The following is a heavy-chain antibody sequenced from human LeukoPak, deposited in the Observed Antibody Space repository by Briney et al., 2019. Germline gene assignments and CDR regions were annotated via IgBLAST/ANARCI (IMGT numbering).Heavy chain of an antibody. Sequence: PGGSLRLSCAASAFTFSSYNMNWVRQAPGKGLEWVSYISSSSTIYYADSVKGRFTISRDNAKNSLYLQMNSLRAEDTAVYYCARGFYSGFTLDIWGQGTMVTVSS. CDR2: ISSSSTI. CDR1: AFTFSSYN. D-gene: IGHD3-22*01. CDR3: ARGFYSGFTLDI. V-gene: IGHV3-48*01. J-gene: IGHJ3*02.